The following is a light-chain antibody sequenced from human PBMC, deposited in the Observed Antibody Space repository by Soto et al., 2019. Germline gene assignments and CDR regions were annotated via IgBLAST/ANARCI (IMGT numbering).Light chain of an antibody. CDR2: DAS. J-gene: IGKJ5*01. V-gene: IGKV3-11*01. CDR1: QSVKTF. CDR3: QQRSHWPPIT. Sequence: EIVLPQSPSTLSLSPGAIATLSCRASQSVKTFLLWYQHRPGQAPRVLIYDASHRATGIPARFRGSGSGTDFTLTISSLEPEDAGIYYCQQRSHWPPITFGQGTRLEIK.